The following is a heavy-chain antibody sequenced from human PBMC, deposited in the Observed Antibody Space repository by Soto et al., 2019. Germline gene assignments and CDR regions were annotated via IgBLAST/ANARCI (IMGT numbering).Heavy chain of an antibody. D-gene: IGHD4-17*01. Sequence: PGGPLRLSCSSSLFTFSSYSMNLVLQLPGKWLELVSSISSSSSYIYYADSVKGRFTISRDNAKNSLYLQMNSLRAEDTAVYYCARSPSMTTVSLDYWGQGTLVTVSS. J-gene: IGHJ4*02. CDR3: ARSPSMTTVSLDY. CDR2: ISSSSSYI. CDR1: LFTFSSYS. V-gene: IGHV3-21*01.